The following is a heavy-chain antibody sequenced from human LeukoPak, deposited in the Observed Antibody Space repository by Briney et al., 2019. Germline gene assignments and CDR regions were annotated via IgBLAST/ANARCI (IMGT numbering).Heavy chain of an antibody. CDR2: TYYRSKWYN. V-gene: IGHV6-1*01. D-gene: IGHD1-14*01. Sequence: SQTLSPTCAISGDSVSSNSAAWNWIRQSPSRGLEWLGRTYYRSKWYNDYAVSVKSRITINPDTSKNQFSLQLNSVTPEDTAVYYCARDQPPDEESTWGYYYMDVWGKGTTVTVSS. CDR3: ARDQPPDEESTWGYYYMDV. CDR1: GDSVSSNSAA. J-gene: IGHJ6*03.